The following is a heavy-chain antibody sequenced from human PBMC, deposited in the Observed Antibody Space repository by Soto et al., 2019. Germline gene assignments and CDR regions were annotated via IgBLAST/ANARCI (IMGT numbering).Heavy chain of an antibody. J-gene: IGHJ6*02. D-gene: IGHD3-3*01. CDR3: ARIGVXFFGMEV. Sequence: GASVNVSCKASGYTFTSYCISWVRQAPGQGLEWMGWISAYNGNTNYAHKLQGRVTMTTDTYTSTAYMELRSMSSDDTAVYYCARIGVXFFGMEVWGQGTTVSVSS. CDR2: ISAYNGNT. V-gene: IGHV1-18*01. CDR1: GYTFTSYC.